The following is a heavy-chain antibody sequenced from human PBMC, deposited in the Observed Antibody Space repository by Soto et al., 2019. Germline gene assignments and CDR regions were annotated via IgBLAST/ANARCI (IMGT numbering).Heavy chain of an antibody. CDR2: IRSKGYSETT. CDR3: SRALYENVNYSFDF. CDR1: GFDLGSYP. D-gene: IGHD5-12*01. V-gene: IGHV3-49*02. J-gene: IGHJ4*01. Sequence: PGGSLRLSCTGSGFDLGSYPMSWLRQAPGKGLEWVGFIRSKGYSETTEYAASVKRRFIISRDDSKSTAYLQMNSLKTEDTALYYCSRALYENVNYSFDFWGHGTLVTVSS.